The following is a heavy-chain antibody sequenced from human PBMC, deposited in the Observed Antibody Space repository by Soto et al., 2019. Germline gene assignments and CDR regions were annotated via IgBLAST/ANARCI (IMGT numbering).Heavy chain of an antibody. D-gene: IGHD5-18*01. J-gene: IGHJ6*02. Sequence: PGGSLRLSCAASGFTFDDYAMHWVRQAPGKGLEWVSLISWDGGSTYYADSVKGRFTISRDNSKNSLYLQMNSLRAEDTALYYCAKDIRAMVTTYYYGMDVWGQGTTVTVS. V-gene: IGHV3-43D*04. CDR3: AKDIRAMVTTYYYGMDV. CDR1: GFTFDDYA. CDR2: ISWDGGST.